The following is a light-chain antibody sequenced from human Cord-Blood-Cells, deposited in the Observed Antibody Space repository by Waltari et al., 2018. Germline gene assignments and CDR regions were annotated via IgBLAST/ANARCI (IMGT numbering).Light chain of an antibody. CDR2: DAS. J-gene: IGKJ4*01. CDR1: QSVSSY. CDR3: QQRSNWPLT. Sequence: EIELTQSPATLSLSPGESATLSCRASQSVSSYLAWYQQKPGQAPRLLIYDASNRATGIPARFSGSGSGTDFTLTISSLEPEDFAVYYCQQRSNWPLTFGGGTKVEIK. V-gene: IGKV3-11*01.